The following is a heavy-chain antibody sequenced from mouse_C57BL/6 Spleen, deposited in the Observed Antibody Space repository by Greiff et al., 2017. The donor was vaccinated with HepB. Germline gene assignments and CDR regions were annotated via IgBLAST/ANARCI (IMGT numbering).Heavy chain of an antibody. J-gene: IGHJ4*01. Sequence: QQSGAELVRPGASVKLSCTASGFNIKDDYMHWVKQRPEQGLEWIGWIDPENGDTEYASKFQGKATITADTSSNTAYLQLSSLTSEDTAVYYRLPSDAMDYWGQGTSVTVSS. V-gene: IGHV14-4*01. CDR3: LPSDAMDY. CDR2: IDPENGDT. CDR1: GFNIKDDY. D-gene: IGHD5-5*01.